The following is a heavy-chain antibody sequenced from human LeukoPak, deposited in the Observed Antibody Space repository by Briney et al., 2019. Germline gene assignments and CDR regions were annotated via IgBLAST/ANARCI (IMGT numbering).Heavy chain of an antibody. CDR1: GFTFSSYG. V-gene: IGHV3-33*06. CDR2: ISYDGGNK. D-gene: IGHD4-11*01. CDR3: AKSLTSNVADLDY. J-gene: IGHJ4*02. Sequence: PGGSLRLSCAVSGFTFSSYGMHWVRQAPGKGLEWVALISYDGGNKYCTDSVKGRFTISRDNSKSTLYLQMNSLRAEDTALYYCAKSLTSNVADLDYWGQGTLVTVSS.